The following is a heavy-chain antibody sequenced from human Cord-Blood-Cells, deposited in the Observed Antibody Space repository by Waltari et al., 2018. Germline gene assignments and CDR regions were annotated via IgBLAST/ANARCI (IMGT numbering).Heavy chain of an antibody. CDR3: ARDLWGSSSGEKFDY. V-gene: IGHV1-3*01. D-gene: IGHD6-6*01. Sequence: KFQGRVTITRDTSASTAYMELSSLRSEDTAVYYCARDLWGSSSGEKFDYCGQGTLVTVSS. J-gene: IGHJ4*02.